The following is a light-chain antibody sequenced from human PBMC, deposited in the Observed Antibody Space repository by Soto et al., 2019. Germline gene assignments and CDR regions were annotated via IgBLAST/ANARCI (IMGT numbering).Light chain of an antibody. CDR1: NSDVNY. J-gene: IGLJ1*01. V-gene: IGLV2-14*01. CDR3: SSSTSSNPFV. CDR2: EVI. Sequence: QSALTQPASVSGSPGQSITISCTGTNSDVNYVSWHQQHPGKAPKLMIYEVINRSSGVSTRFSGSKSGNTASLTISGLQAEDEADYYCSSSTSSNPFVFGTGTKVTVL.